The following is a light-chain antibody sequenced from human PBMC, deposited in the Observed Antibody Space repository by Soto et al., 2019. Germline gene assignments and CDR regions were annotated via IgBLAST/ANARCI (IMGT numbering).Light chain of an antibody. CDR2: GAS. CDR3: QQYGSSPPIT. CDR1: QSVSSSY. Sequence: EIVLTQSPGTLSLSPGERATLSCRASQSVSSSYLAWHQQKPGQAPRLLIYGASSRATGIPDRFSGSGSGTDFTLTISRPEPEDFAVYYCQQYGSSPPITFGQGTRLEIK. V-gene: IGKV3-20*01. J-gene: IGKJ5*01.